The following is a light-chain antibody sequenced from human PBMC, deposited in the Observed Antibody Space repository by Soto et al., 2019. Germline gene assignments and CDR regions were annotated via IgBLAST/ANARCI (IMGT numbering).Light chain of an antibody. Sequence: DIVMTHSPDSLAVSLGERATINCKSSQSVLYISNNKNYLAWYQQKPGQPPRLLIYWASTRESGVPDRFSGSGSGTDFTLTISSLQAEDVAVYYCQQYYSSITFGQGTRLEIK. J-gene: IGKJ5*01. V-gene: IGKV4-1*01. CDR3: QQYYSSIT. CDR1: QSVLYISNNKNY. CDR2: WAS.